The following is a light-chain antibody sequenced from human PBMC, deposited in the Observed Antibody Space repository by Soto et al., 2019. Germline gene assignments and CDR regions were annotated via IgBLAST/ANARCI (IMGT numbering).Light chain of an antibody. CDR1: SSDVGSYNF. CDR3: CSYAGSGWV. J-gene: IGLJ3*02. Sequence: QSALTQPASVSGSPGQSITISCTGTSSDVGSYNFVAWYQQHPGKAPKLMIYEVSKRTSGVSDRFSSSKAGKTASLTISGIQDEDEADYYCCSYAGSGWVLGGWTKLTVL. CDR2: EVS. V-gene: IGLV2-23*02.